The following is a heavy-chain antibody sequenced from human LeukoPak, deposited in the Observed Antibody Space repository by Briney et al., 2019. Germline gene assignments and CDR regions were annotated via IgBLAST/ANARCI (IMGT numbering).Heavy chain of an antibody. CDR2: IIPIFNTI. Sequence: VKVSCKASGGTLSTYSISWVRQAPGQGPEWMGGIIPIFNTINYAQRFQGRVTLTADESTNTAYMELSSLRSEDTAVYYCARGLSRWSTPTSSYYYRMDVWGQGTTVAVSS. V-gene: IGHV1-69*13. D-gene: IGHD4-23*01. CDR3: ARGLSRWSTPTSSYYYRMDV. CDR1: GGTLSTYS. J-gene: IGHJ6*02.